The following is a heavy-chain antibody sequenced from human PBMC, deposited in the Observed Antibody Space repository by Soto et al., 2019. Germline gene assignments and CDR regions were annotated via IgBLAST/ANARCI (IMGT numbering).Heavy chain of an antibody. CDR1: GFTFSDYW. J-gene: IGHJ4*02. CDR3: ARDLGGKAAN. CDR2: LNEDGSTT. D-gene: IGHD6-13*01. V-gene: IGHV3-74*01. Sequence: GGSLRLSCAASGFTFSDYWMHWVRQAPGKGLVWVSRLNEDGSTTDYADSVKGRFTISRDNAKNTLFLQMNSLRAEDTAVYYCARDLGGKAANWGQGNLVTVSS.